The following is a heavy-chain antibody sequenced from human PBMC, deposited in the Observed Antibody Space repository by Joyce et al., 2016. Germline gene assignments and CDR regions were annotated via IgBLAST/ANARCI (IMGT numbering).Heavy chain of an antibody. CDR3: VGATYIGGYYFDY. CDR1: GDSISNSNW. D-gene: IGHD3-16*01. V-gene: IGHV4-4*02. Sequence: QVQLQESGPGLVKPSGTLSLTCAVSGDSISNSNWWSWVRQSPGEGLEWIGEVYHTGSANYNPSLKSRVAMSVDKPNNQFSLKVNSVTAADTAVYYCVGATYIGGYYFDYWGQGIPVTVSS. CDR2: VYHTGSA. J-gene: IGHJ4*02.